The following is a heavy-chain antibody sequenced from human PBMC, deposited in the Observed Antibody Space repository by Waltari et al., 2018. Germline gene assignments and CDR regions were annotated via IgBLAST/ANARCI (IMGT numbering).Heavy chain of an antibody. Sequence: QVQLQESGPGLVKPSETLSLTCTVSGYSITSGYYWGCIRQTPGKGLEWIGSIYHIGNTYYNPSLKGRLTISVDTSKNQFSLRLSSVTAADTAVYYCARAPMSGAATGTFDFWGLGSLVTVSP. J-gene: IGHJ4*02. D-gene: IGHD6-13*01. CDR3: ARAPMSGAATGTFDF. CDR1: GYSITSGYY. V-gene: IGHV4-38-2*02. CDR2: IYHIGNT.